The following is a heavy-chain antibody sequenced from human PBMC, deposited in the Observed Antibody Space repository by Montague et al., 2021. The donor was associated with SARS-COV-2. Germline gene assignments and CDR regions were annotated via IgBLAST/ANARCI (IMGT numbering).Heavy chain of an antibody. CDR3: ARQHRLIVISGGSDS. D-gene: IGHD2-21*01. CDR2: ITYSSVNI. CDR1: GFTFVSYT. V-gene: IGHV3-21*01. J-gene: IGHJ5*01. Sequence: SLRLSCAASGFTFVSYTMHWFRQAPGRGLEWVSSITYSSVNIYYXDSLKGRFTISRDNSKNTLYLQMNTLSADDTAVYYCARQHRLIVISGGSDSWGQGTLVTVSS.